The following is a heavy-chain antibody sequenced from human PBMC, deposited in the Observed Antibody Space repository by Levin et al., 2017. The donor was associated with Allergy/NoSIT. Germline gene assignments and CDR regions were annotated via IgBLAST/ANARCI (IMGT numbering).Heavy chain of an antibody. CDR1: GGSISSSSYY. V-gene: IGHV4-39*07. J-gene: IGHJ5*02. CDR2: IYYSGST. Sequence: PSETLSLTCTVSGGSISSSSYYWGWIRQPPGTGLEWIGSIYYSGSTYYNPSLKSRVTISVDTSKNQFSLKLSSVTAADTAVYYCAREASGAVAVDWFDPWGQGTLVTVSS. D-gene: IGHD6-19*01. CDR3: AREASGAVAVDWFDP.